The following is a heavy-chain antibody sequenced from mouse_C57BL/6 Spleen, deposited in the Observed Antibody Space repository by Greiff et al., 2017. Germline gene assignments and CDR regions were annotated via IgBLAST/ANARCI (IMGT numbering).Heavy chain of an antibody. CDR2: IYPGDGDT. V-gene: IGHV1-80*01. Sequence: VQLQQSGAELVKPGASVKISCKASGYAFSSYWMNWVKQRPGKGLEWIGQIYPGDGDTNYNGKFKGKATLTADKSSSTAYLQLSCLPSDNSAVYFCARGGYGSSHWYFDVWDTGTTVTVSS. CDR3: ARGGYGSSHWYFDV. D-gene: IGHD1-1*01. CDR1: GYAFSSYW. J-gene: IGHJ1*03.